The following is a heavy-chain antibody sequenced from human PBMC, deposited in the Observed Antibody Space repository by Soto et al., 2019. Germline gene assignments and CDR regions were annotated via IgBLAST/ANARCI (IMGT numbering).Heavy chain of an antibody. CDR3: AKSQEIGTHFFDS. CDR2: IGTAGDT. J-gene: IGHJ4*02. D-gene: IGHD6-13*01. V-gene: IGHV3-13*01. Sequence: GGSLRLSCEASGFTFSWFDMHWVRQPTGKGLEWVSSIGTAGDTYYAVSVKGRFTISRDNAKNSLSLQMNSLRAGDMAVYFCAKSQEIGTHFFDSWGQGTQVTVSS. CDR1: GFTFSWFD.